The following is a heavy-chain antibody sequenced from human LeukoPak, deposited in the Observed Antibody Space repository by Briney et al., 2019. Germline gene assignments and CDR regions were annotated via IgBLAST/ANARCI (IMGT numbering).Heavy chain of an antibody. D-gene: IGHD1-26*01. V-gene: IGHV3-74*01. CDR1: GFPFSDYW. J-gene: IGHJ4*02. CDR2: INGDGTST. Sequence: PGGSLRLSCAASGFPFSDYWMHRVRQAPGKGLVWVSRINGDGTSTRYADSVKGRFTISRDNAKNTLYLQMNSLSAEDTAVYYCAKLVGATTGIDYWGQGTLVTVSS. CDR3: AKLVGATTGIDY.